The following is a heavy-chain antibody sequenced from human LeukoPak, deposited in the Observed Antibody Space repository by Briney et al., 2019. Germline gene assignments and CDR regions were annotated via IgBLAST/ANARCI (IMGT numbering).Heavy chain of an antibody. D-gene: IGHD3-22*01. CDR3: ATGNYYDSRGYYTFGH. V-gene: IGHV3-74*01. CDR1: GFTFSRYG. Sequence: GGSLRLSCAASGFTFSRYGMHGFRQAPGQGLGWVSRINGDGSTTSYADSVKGGFTISRDNAKNTLYLQMNSLRAEDTAVYYCATGNYYDSRGYYTFGHWGQGTLVTVSS. CDR2: INGDGSTT. J-gene: IGHJ1*01.